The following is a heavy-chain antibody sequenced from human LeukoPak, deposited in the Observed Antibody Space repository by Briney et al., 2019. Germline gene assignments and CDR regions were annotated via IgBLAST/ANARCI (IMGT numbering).Heavy chain of an antibody. CDR3: ARRWYFDL. CDR1: GFTFSSYS. J-gene: IGHJ2*01. Sequence: PGGSLRLSCAASGFTFSSYSINWVRQAPGKGLEWVAVISYDGSDKYYADSVKGRFTISRDNSKNTLYLQMNSLRTEDTAVYYCARRWYFDLWGRGTLVTVSS. CDR2: ISYDGSDK. V-gene: IGHV3-30*03.